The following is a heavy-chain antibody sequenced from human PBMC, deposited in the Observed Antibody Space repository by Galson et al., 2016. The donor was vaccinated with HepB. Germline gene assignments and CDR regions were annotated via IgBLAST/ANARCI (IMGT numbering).Heavy chain of an antibody. J-gene: IGHJ6*02. Sequence: CAISGDSVSSNSAAWNWIRQSPSRGLEWLGRTYYRSKWYNDYAVSVKSRITINPDTSKNQFSLQLSSVTPEDTAVYCCARVAVTGNYYYYGVDVWGQGTTVTVSS. V-gene: IGHV6-1*01. CDR2: TYYRSKWYN. CDR3: ARVAVTGNYYYYGVDV. D-gene: IGHD6-19*01. CDR1: GDSVSSNSAA.